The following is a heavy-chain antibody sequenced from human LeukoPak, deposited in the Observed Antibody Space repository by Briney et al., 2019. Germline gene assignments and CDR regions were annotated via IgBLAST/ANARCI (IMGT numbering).Heavy chain of an antibody. CDR2: IWFDGNNK. CDR3: AKGVQIVYYYYYMDV. Sequence: SGGSLRLSCAASGFTFSSYGMHWVRQAPGKGLEWVAVIWFDGNNKYYADSVKGRFTISRDNSKNTLYLQMNSLRAEDTAVYYCAKGVQIVYYYYYMDVWGKGTTVTVSS. CDR1: GFTFSSYG. D-gene: IGHD3-16*02. J-gene: IGHJ6*03. V-gene: IGHV3-33*06.